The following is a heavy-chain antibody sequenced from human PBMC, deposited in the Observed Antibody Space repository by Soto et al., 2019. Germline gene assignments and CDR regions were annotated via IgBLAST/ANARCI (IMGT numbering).Heavy chain of an antibody. CDR3: ARGYGGLAEDAFDI. Sequence: PGGSLRLSCAASGFTVSSNYMSWVRQAPGKGLEWVSVIYSGGSTYYADSVKGRFTISRDNSKNTLYHQMNSLRAEDTAVYYCARGYGGLAEDAFDIWGQGTMVTVSS. V-gene: IGHV3-53*01. CDR1: GFTVSSNY. D-gene: IGHD1-26*01. J-gene: IGHJ3*02. CDR2: IYSGGST.